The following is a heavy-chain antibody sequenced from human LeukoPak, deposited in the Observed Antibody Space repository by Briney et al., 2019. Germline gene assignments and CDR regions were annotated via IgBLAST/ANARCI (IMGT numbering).Heavy chain of an antibody. CDR3: ARLIVVATAVTYYFDY. CDR2: IYPDDSDT. J-gene: IGHJ4*02. CDR1: GYSFTGYW. D-gene: IGHD2-21*02. Sequence: GESLKISCKGSGYSFTGYWIAWVRQMPGKGLEWMGIIYPDDSDTRYSPSFQGRVTISADKSISTAYLQWSSLKASDTAMYYCARLIVVATAVTYYFDYWGQGTLVTVSS. V-gene: IGHV5-51*01.